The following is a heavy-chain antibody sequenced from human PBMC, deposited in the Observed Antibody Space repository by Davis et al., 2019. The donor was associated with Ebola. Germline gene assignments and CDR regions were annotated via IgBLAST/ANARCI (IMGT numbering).Heavy chain of an antibody. D-gene: IGHD5-12*01. CDR2: INPNDGRT. Sequence: ASVKVSCNASGYTFTNYYMHWVRQAPGQGLEWMGMINPNDGRTIYAQKFQGRVTVTRDTSTTTVYMDLSSLRSEDTALYYCTTPGGQDSGYDGFDIWGQGTMVTVSS. V-gene: IGHV1-46*03. CDR1: GYTFTNYY. J-gene: IGHJ3*02. CDR3: TTPGGQDSGYDGFDI.